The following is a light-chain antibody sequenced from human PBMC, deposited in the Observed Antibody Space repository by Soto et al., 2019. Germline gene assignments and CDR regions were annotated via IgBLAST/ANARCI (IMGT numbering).Light chain of an antibody. J-gene: IGLJ1*01. CDR2: EVS. V-gene: IGLV2-23*02. CDR1: SSDVGTYNL. Sequence: SVLTQPASVSGSPGQSIVISCTETSSDVGTYNLVSWYQQHPGKAPKLMIYEVSKRPSGVSNRFSVSKSGNTASLTISGLQAEDEADYYCCSYAGSSTPLIFGTGTRVTVL. CDR3: CSYAGSSTPLI.